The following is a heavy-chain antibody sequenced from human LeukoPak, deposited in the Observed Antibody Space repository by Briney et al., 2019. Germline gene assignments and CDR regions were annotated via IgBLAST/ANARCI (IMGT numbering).Heavy chain of an antibody. Sequence: SVKVSCQASGGTFSSYTISWVRQAPGQGLEWMGRIIPILGIANYAQKFQGRVTITADKSTSTAYMELSSLRSEDTAVYYCARGTYYYDSSGSWFDPWGQGTLVTVSS. CDR2: IIPILGIA. V-gene: IGHV1-69*02. D-gene: IGHD3-22*01. CDR1: GGTFSSYT. CDR3: ARGTYYYDSSGSWFDP. J-gene: IGHJ5*02.